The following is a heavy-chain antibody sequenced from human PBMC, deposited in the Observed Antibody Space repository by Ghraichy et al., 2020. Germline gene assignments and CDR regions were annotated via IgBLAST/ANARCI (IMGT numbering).Heavy chain of an antibody. J-gene: IGHJ6*02. Sequence: SQTLSLTCAVYGGSFSGYYWSWIRQPPGKGLELIGSIYYTGSTYYNPSLKSRVTISVDRSKNQFSLKVSSVTAADTAVYYCARPQSDYNYAIDVWGQGTTVTVSS. CDR3: ARPQSDYNYAIDV. CDR2: IYYTGST. CDR1: GGSFSGYY. V-gene: IGHV4-34*01.